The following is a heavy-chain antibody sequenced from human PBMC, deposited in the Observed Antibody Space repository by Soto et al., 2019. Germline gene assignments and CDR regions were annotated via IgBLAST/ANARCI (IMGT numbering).Heavy chain of an antibody. V-gene: IGHV5-51*01. CDR2: VYPGDSDT. Sequence: PGESLNISCQGSGYDFTTVWIGWVRQMPGKGLECLGIVYPGDSDTRYSPSFQGQVTISADKSINTAYLHFSSLKASDTAIYYCARTTVAGIRGSFDFWGQGTLVTVSS. CDR1: GYDFTTVW. CDR3: ARTTVAGIRGSFDF. D-gene: IGHD6-19*01. J-gene: IGHJ4*02.